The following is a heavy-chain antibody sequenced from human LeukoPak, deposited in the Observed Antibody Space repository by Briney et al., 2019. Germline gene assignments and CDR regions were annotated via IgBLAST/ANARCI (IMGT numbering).Heavy chain of an antibody. CDR2: ISSSGSTI. J-gene: IGHJ4*02. CDR1: GFTFSSYE. Sequence: GGSLRLSCAASGFTFSSYEMNWVRQAPGKGLEWVSYISSSGSTIYYADSVKGRFTISRDNAKNSLYLQMNSLRAEDTAFYYCARAQPAISVAGDYFDYWGQGTLVTVSS. D-gene: IGHD6-19*01. CDR3: ARAQPAISVAGDYFDY. V-gene: IGHV3-48*03.